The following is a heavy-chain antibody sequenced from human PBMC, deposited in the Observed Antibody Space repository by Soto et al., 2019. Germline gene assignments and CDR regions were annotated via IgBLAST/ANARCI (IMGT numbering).Heavy chain of an antibody. Sequence: QITLKESGPPLVKPTQTLTLTCTFSGFSLTTFGVAVGWIRQPPGKALEWLALIYWDDDKHYSPSLKSRLTITKDTSKNQVVFTMTNMDPVDTATYYCVHRGNYGHPNYWGQGTLVTVSS. CDR2: IYWDDDK. V-gene: IGHV2-5*02. D-gene: IGHD3-3*01. J-gene: IGHJ4*02. CDR1: GFSLTTFGVA. CDR3: VHRGNYGHPNY.